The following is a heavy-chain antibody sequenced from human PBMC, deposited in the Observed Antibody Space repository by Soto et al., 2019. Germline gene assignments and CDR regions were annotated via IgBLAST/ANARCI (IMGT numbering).Heavy chain of an antibody. CDR2: INHSGST. CDR3: ASGKTRYCSGGSCYKYWFDP. V-gene: IGHV4-34*01. D-gene: IGHD2-15*01. CDR1: GGSFSGYY. Sequence: QVQLQQWGAGLLKPSETLSLTCAVYGGSFSGYYWSWIRQPPGKGLEWIGEINHSGSTNYNPSLKSRVTISVDTSKSQFSLKLSSVTAADTAVYYCASGKTRYCSGGSCYKYWFDPWGQGTLVTVSS. J-gene: IGHJ5*02.